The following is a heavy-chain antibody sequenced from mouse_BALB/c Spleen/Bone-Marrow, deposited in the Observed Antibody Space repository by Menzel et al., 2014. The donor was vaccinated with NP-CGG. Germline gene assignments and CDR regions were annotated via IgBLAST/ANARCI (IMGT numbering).Heavy chain of an antibody. V-gene: IGHV1-26*01. Sequence: VQLQHSGPELVKPGASMKISCKASGYSFTGYSMNWVKQSHGKNLEWIGLINPYNGGTSYNQKFKGKATITVDKSSSTAYMELLSLTSEDSAVYYCARDYDYGNYAMDYWGQGTSVTVSS. CDR2: INPYNGGT. D-gene: IGHD2-4*01. CDR1: GYSFTGYS. CDR3: ARDYDYGNYAMDY. J-gene: IGHJ4*01.